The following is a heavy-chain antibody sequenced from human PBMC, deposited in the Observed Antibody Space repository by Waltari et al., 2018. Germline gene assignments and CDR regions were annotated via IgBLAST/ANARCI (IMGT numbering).Heavy chain of an antibody. D-gene: IGHD3-22*01. CDR2: INHSGST. CDR3: SLTYYYDSSLDAFDI. V-gene: IGHV4-34*01. CDR1: GGSFSGYY. Sequence: QVQLQQWGAGLLKPSETLSLTCAVYGGSFSGYYWSWIRQPPGKGLAWIGEINHSGSTNYNPSLKSRVTISVDTSKNQVSLKLSSVTAADTAVYYCSLTYYYDSSLDAFDIWGQGTMVTVSS. J-gene: IGHJ3*02.